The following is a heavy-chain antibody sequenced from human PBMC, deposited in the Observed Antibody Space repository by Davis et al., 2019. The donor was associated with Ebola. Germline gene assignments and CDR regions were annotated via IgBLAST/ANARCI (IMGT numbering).Heavy chain of an antibody. CDR2: IYYSGST. J-gene: IGHJ4*02. CDR1: GGSFSGSY. Sequence: SETLSLTCAVYGGSFSGSYWGWIRQPPRKGLEWIGSIYYSGSTYYNPSLKSRVTISVDTSKNQFSLKLSSVTAADTAVYYCAREIAAAVDYWGQGTLVTVSS. V-gene: IGHV4-34*01. D-gene: IGHD6-13*01. CDR3: AREIAAAVDY.